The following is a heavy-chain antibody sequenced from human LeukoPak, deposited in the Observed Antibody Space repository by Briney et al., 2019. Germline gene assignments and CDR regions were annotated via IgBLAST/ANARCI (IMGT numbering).Heavy chain of an antibody. CDR2: INPNSGGT. J-gene: IGHJ4*02. CDR1: GHTFTGYY. V-gene: IGHV1-2*06. Sequence: ASVRVSCKASGHTFTGYYMHWVRQAPGQGLEWMGRINPNSGGTNYAQKFQGRVTMTRDTSISTAYMELSRLRSDDTAVYYCATMTMCSGGSCYPYYFDYWGQGTLVTVSS. CDR3: ATMTMCSGGSCYPYYFDY. D-gene: IGHD2-15*01.